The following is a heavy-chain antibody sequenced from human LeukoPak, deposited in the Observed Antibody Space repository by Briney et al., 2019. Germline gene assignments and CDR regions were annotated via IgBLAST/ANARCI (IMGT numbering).Heavy chain of an antibody. CDR1: GYTFNTYW. V-gene: IGHV5-51*01. J-gene: IGHJ4*02. D-gene: IGHD4/OR15-4a*01. Sequence: GEALKISCKGSGYTFNTYWIGWVRQMPAKGREWMGIIYPGDADTLYSASFQGQVTTSSKNTINTACLQWSSLKASDTAMYYCARTTMAAHGYLDYWGQGTLVTVSP. CDR3: ARTTMAAHGYLDY. CDR2: IYPGDADT.